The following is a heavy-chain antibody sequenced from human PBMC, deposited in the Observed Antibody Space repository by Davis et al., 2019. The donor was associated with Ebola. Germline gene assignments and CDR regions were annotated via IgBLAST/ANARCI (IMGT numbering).Heavy chain of an antibody. V-gene: IGHV3-53*01. J-gene: IGHJ3*02. CDR2: IYSGGST. CDR1: GFTVSSNY. Sequence: GESLKISCAASGFTVSSNYMSWVRQAPGKGLEWVSVIYSGGSTYYADSVKGRFTIPRDNAKNSLYLQMNSLRAEDTAVYYCARVRGAYDIWGQGTMVTVSS. CDR3: ARVRGAYDI.